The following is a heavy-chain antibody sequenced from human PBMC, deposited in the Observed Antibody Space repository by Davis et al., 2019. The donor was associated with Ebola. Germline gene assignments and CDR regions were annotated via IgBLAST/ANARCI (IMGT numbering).Heavy chain of an antibody. CDR3: ARVSAGSSFDY. CDR1: GGSISSYY. J-gene: IGHJ4*02. CDR2: IYYSGST. D-gene: IGHD6-6*01. Sequence: PSETLSLTCTVSGGSISSYYWSWIRQPPGKGLEWIGYIYYSGSTNYNPSLKSRVTISVDRSKNQFSLKLSSVTAADTAVYYCARVSAGSSFDYWGQGTLVTVSS. V-gene: IGHV4-59*12.